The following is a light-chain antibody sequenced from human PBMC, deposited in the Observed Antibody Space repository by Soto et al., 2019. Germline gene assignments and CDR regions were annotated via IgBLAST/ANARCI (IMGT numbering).Light chain of an antibody. V-gene: IGKV1-9*01. J-gene: IGKJ4*01. CDR1: QGITGY. CDR2: SAS. CDR3: KQLYSHPRT. Sequence: IEFTQSPSSLSAYVGYRVTITLRSSQGITGYLAWYQQRPGKAPGLLIYSASTLQSGVPSRFSGSGYGTDFSLTISNLQPEDFATDYCKQLYSHPRTFGGGPNVDIK.